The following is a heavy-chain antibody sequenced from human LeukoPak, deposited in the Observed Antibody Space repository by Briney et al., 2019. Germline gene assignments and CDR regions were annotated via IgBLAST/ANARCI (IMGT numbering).Heavy chain of an antibody. J-gene: IGHJ4*02. CDR1: GFTFSSYS. CDR2: ISSSSSYI. D-gene: IGHD3-10*01. V-gene: IGHV3-21*01. CDR3: AKGGITMVRGVIAL. Sequence: GGSLRLSCAASGFTFSSYSMNWVRQAPGKGLEWVSSISSSSSYIYYADSVKGRFTISRDNAKNLLYLQMNSLRAEDTAVYYCAKGGITMVRGVIALWGQGTLVTVSS.